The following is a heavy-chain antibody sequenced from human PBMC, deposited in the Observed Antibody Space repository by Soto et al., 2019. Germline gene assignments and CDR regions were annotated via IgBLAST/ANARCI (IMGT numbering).Heavy chain of an antibody. CDR1: GFTFDDYA. J-gene: IGHJ4*02. CDR2: ISWNSGGI. Sequence: ESGGGLVQPGRSLRLFCAASGFTFDDYAIHWVRQVPGKGLEWVSGISWNSGGIGYADSVKGRFTISRDNAKDSLYLQMNSLRPEDTALYYCAKDLKARQWLGFDYWGQGTLVTVSS. CDR3: AKDLKARQWLGFDY. D-gene: IGHD6-19*01. V-gene: IGHV3-9*01.